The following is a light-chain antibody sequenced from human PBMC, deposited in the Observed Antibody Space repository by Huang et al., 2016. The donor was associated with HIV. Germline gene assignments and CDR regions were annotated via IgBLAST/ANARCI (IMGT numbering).Light chain of an antibody. CDR3: QQYYSTPFT. Sequence: DIVMTQSPDSLAVSLGERATINCKSSQSVLYSSNNKNYLAWYQKKSGQPPKLLIYWASTRESGVPDRFSGSGSGTDFTLTISSLQAEDVAVYYCQQYYSTPFTFGPGTKVDIK. CDR2: WAS. J-gene: IGKJ3*01. V-gene: IGKV4-1*01. CDR1: QSVLYSSNNKNY.